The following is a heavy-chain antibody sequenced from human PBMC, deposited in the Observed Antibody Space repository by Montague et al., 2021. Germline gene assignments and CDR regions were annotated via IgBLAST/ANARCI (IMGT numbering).Heavy chain of an antibody. CDR1: GGSISSSSYY. Sequence: SETLSLTCTVSGGSISSSSYYWGWIRQPPGKGLEGIGSIYYSGSTYYNPSPKSRVTISVDTSKNQFSLKLSSVTAADTAVYYCARHVIGNYGMDVWGQGTTVTVSS. D-gene: IGHD3-16*02. V-gene: IGHV4-39*01. CDR2: IYYSGST. J-gene: IGHJ6*02. CDR3: ARHVIGNYGMDV.